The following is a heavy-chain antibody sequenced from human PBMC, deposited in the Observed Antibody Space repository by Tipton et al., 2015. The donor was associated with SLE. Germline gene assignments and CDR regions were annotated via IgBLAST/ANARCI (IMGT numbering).Heavy chain of an antibody. CDR2: ISPSGSI. D-gene: IGHD6-13*01. Sequence: TLSLTCAVYGGSFSGYFWNWIRQSPRKGLEWIGEISPSGSINYNPSLKSRVTISVDTSKNQFSLNVSSVTAADTAVYYCASWYSSSWYYFDYWGQGTLVTVSS. CDR3: ASWYSSSWYYFDY. V-gene: IGHV4-34*01. CDR1: GGSFSGYF. J-gene: IGHJ4*02.